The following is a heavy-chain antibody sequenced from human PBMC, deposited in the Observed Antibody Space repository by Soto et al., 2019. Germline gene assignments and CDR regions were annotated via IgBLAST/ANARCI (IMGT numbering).Heavy chain of an antibody. CDR1: GYTFTKFH. CDR3: ARDMIGHDNYETIGYYFDH. J-gene: IGHJ4*02. Sequence: ASVKVSCKASGYTFTKFHIHWVRQATGQGLEWMGMIDPSGGVTRDAQRFQGRITMTSDTSTGSVYMELRGLTSEDTAVYYCARDMIGHDNYETIGYYFDHWGPGTLVTVSS. V-gene: IGHV1-46*01. CDR2: IDPSGGVT. D-gene: IGHD3-16*01.